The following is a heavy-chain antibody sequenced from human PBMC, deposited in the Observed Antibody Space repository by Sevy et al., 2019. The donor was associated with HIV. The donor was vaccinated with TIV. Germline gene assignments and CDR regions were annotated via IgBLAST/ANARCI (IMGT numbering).Heavy chain of an antibody. Sequence: GGSLRLSCTASGFTFGDYAMSWLRQAPGKGLEWVGFIKSKTYGGTTEYVASVKGRFTISRDDSKSIAYLQMNSLKTEDTALYYCSRVQGTISPYNYFGMDVWGQGTTVTVSS. CDR2: IKSKTYGGTT. J-gene: IGHJ6*02. CDR1: GFTFGDYA. CDR3: SRVQGTISPYNYFGMDV. V-gene: IGHV3-49*03. D-gene: IGHD3-3*01.